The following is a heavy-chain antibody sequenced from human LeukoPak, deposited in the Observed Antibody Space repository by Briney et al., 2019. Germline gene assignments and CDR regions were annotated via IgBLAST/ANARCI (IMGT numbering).Heavy chain of an antibody. Sequence: QAGGSLRLSCAASGFTFSDYYMSWIRQAPGKGLEWVAVISNDGRNKFYADSVKGRFTLSRDNSKNTVYLQMSSLRAEDTAVYYCARAQVKYESGAFDNWGQGTLVTVSA. J-gene: IGHJ4*02. CDR2: ISNDGRNK. V-gene: IGHV3-30*03. CDR3: ARAQVKYESGAFDN. D-gene: IGHD7-27*01. CDR1: GFTFSDYY.